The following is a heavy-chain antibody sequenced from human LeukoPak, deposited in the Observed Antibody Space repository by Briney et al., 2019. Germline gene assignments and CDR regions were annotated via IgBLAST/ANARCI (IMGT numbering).Heavy chain of an antibody. D-gene: IGHD1-14*01. CDR1: GFTFSSYG. V-gene: IGHV3-30*02. CDR2: IRFGGTNE. Sequence: GRSLRLSCAASGFTFSSYGMHWVRQAPGKGLEWVAFIRFGGTNEYYADSVKGRFTISRDNSKSSLYLQMNNLRPDDTAVYYCAKSRAPTADPDAFDVWGQGTMVTVSS. J-gene: IGHJ3*01. CDR3: AKSRAPTADPDAFDV.